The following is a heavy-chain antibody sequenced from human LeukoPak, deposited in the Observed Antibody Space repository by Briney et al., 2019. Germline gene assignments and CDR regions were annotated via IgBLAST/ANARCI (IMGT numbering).Heavy chain of an antibody. CDR3: ARAGMAGWELPETFDP. CDR1: GDSVSSNSAA. D-gene: IGHD1-26*01. V-gene: IGHV6-1*01. Sequence: SQTLSLTCAISGDSVSSNSAAWNWIRQSPSRGLEWLGRTYYRSKWYNDYAVSVKSRITINPDTSKNQFSLQLNSVTPEDTAVYYCARAGMAGWELPETFDPWGQGTLVIVSS. CDR2: TYYRSKWYN. J-gene: IGHJ5*02.